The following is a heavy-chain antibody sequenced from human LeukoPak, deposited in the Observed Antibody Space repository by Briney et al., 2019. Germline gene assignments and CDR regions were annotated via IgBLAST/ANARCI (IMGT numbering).Heavy chain of an antibody. CDR2: INPNSGGT. D-gene: IGHD2-15*01. CDR1: GYTFTGYY. V-gene: IGHV1-2*02. Sequence: GASVTVSCKASGYTFTGYYMHWVRQAPGQGLEWMGWINPNSGGTNYAQKFQGRVTMTRDTSISTAYMELSRLRSDDTAVYYCARAFPGVADPNPPFDYWGQGTLVTVSS. CDR3: ARAFPGVADPNPPFDY. J-gene: IGHJ4*02.